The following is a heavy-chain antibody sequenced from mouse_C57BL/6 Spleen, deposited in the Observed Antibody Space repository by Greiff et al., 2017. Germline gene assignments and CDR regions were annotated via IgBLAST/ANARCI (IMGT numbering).Heavy chain of an antibody. Sequence: EVQLVESGGGLVKPGGSLKLSCAASGFNFSSYDMSWVRQTPEKRLEWVATISDGGSYTYYPANVKGRFTISRDTAKNNLSLQMSHLKSEYRAMYYCAVDPGRRGGHDYWGQGTTLTVSS. D-gene: IGHD2-12*01. CDR2: ISDGGSYT. CDR1: GFNFSSYD. J-gene: IGHJ2*01. V-gene: IGHV5-4*01. CDR3: AVDPGRRGGHDY.